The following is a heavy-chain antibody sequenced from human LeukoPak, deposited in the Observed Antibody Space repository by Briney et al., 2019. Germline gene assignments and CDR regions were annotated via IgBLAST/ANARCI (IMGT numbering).Heavy chain of an antibody. Sequence: GGSLRLSRAASGFPFSSYSMTWVRQAPGKGLEWVANIKPDGTTKFYVDSVKGRFTISRDNALNSLYLQMNSLRAEDMAIYYCARSIPYGTTWYGRSDYWGQGTLVTVSS. CDR3: ARSIPYGTTWYGRSDY. CDR1: GFPFSSYS. V-gene: IGHV3-7*03. D-gene: IGHD6-13*01. CDR2: IKPDGTTK. J-gene: IGHJ4*02.